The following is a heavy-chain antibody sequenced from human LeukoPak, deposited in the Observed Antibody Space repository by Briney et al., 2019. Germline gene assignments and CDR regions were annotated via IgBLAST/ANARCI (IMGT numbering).Heavy chain of an antibody. Sequence: SETLSLTCAAYGGSFSGYYWSWIRQPPGKGLEWIGEINHSGSTNYNPSLKSRVTISVDTSKNQFSLKLSSVTAADTAVYYCARGKLWTHYYYYGMDVWGQGTTVTVSS. J-gene: IGHJ6*02. CDR2: INHSGST. V-gene: IGHV4-34*01. CDR3: ARGKLWTHYYYYGMDV. D-gene: IGHD5-18*01. CDR1: GGSFSGYY.